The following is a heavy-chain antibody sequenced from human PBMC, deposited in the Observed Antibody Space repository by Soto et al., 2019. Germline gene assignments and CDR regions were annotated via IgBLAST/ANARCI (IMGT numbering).Heavy chain of an antibody. V-gene: IGHV4-34*01. CDR1: GGSFSGYY. CDR3: GSLTVDWFGVPDY. D-gene: IGHD3-10*01. Sequence: PSETLSLTCAVYGGSFSGYYWSWIRQPPGKGLEWIGEINHSGSTNYNPSLKSRVTISVDTSKNQFSLKLSSVTAADTAVYYCGSLTVDWFGVPDYWGQGTLVTVSS. CDR2: INHSGST. J-gene: IGHJ4*02.